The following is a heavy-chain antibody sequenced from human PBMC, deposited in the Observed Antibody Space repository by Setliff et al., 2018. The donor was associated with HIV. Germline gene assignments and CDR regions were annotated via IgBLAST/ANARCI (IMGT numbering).Heavy chain of an antibody. Sequence: SSETLSLTCTVSGGSISSGGYYWSWIRQHPGKGLEWIGDIFYTGSTYYNPSLKSRVAISVDTSENQFSLKLNSVTAADTAVYYCARRGRDGVFIMFATGFDPWGQGALVTVSS. D-gene: IGHD2-8*01. J-gene: IGHJ5*02. CDR3: ARRGRDGVFIMFATGFDP. CDR2: IFYTGST. V-gene: IGHV4-39*01. CDR1: GGSISSGGYY.